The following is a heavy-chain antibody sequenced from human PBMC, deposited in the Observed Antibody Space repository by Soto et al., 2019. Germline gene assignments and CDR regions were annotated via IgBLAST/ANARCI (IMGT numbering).Heavy chain of an antibody. J-gene: IGHJ4*02. CDR2: ISYDGGDK. V-gene: IGHV3-30-3*01. Sequence: QVQLVESGGGVVQPGRSLRLSCAASGFTFSTYAMHWVRQAPGKGLEWVAVISYDGGDKYYADSVKGRFTISRDNSKNTLYLQMNSLRAEDTAVYYCAKDELPLVVVAAPLDYWGQGTLVTVSS. CDR1: GFTFSTYA. D-gene: IGHD2-15*01. CDR3: AKDELPLVVVAAPLDY.